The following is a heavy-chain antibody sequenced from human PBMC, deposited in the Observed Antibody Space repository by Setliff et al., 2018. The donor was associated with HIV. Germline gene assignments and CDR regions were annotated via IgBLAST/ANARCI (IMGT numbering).Heavy chain of an antibody. Sequence: SETLSLTCAVYGGSFSGYYWSWIRQPPGKGLEWIGEINHGGNTNYNPSLKSRVTISVDTSKNQFTLNLNSVTAADTAVYYCATHCTSTRCYSAGLDYWGQGTLVTVSS. CDR3: ATHCTSTRCYSAGLDY. CDR1: GGSFSGYY. V-gene: IGHV4-34*01. CDR2: INHGGNT. J-gene: IGHJ4*02. D-gene: IGHD2-2*01.